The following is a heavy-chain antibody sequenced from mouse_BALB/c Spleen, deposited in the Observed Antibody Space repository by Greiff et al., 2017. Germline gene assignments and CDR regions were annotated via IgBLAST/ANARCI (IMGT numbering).Heavy chain of an antibody. D-gene: IGHD4-1*01. J-gene: IGHJ2*01. Sequence: DVKLVESGGGLVKPGGSLKLSCAASGFTFSSYTMSWVRQTPEKRLEWVATISSGGSYTYYPDSVKGRFTISRDNAKNTLYLQMSSLKSEDTAMYYCTRDLWEDYWGQGTTLTVSS. CDR2: ISSGGSYT. CDR1: GFTFSSYT. V-gene: IGHV5-6-4*01. CDR3: TRDLWEDY.